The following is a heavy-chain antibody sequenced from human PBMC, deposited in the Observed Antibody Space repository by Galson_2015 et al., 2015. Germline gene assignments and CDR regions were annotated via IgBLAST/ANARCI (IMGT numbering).Heavy chain of an antibody. CDR1: GFTFSSYG. Sequence: SLRLSCAASGFTFSSYGMHWVRQAPGKGLEWVAVISYDGSNKYYADSVKGRFTISRDNSKNTLYLQMNSLRAEDTAVYYCAKNSGSYSMFYYGMDVWGQGTTVTVSS. D-gene: IGHD1-26*01. CDR3: AKNSGSYSMFYYGMDV. V-gene: IGHV3-30*18. CDR2: ISYDGSNK. J-gene: IGHJ6*02.